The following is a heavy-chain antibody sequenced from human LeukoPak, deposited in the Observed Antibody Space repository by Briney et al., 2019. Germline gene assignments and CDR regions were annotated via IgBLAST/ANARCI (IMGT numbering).Heavy chain of an antibody. CDR1: GFTFSRDW. J-gene: IGHJ4*02. V-gene: IGHV3-74*01. CDR3: ARALGSYFDY. Sequence: GGSLRLSCTASGFTFSRDWMHWVRQAPGKGLVWVSRINSDGSSTSYADSMKGRFTISRDNAKNTLYLQMNSLRAEDTAVYYCARALGSYFDYWGQGTLVTVSS. CDR2: INSDGSST. D-gene: IGHD1-26*01.